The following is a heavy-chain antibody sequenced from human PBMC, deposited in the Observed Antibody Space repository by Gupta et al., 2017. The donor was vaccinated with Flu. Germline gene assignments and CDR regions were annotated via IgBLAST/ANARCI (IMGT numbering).Heavy chain of an antibody. D-gene: IGHD1-26*01. V-gene: IGHV1-18*01. Sequence: SWVRQAPGQGLEWMGWISAYNGNTNYAQKLQDRVTLTTDTSTSTAYMELRSLRSDDTAVYYCARAIKGRWELLSDWGQGTLVTVSS. CDR3: ARAIKGRWELLSD. CDR2: ISAYNGNT. J-gene: IGHJ4*02.